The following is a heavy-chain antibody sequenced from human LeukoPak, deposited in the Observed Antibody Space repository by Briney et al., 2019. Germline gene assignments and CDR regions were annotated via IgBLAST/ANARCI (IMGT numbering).Heavy chain of an antibody. CDR3: ARDSERYSSSSTGDY. V-gene: IGHV1-2*06. J-gene: IGHJ4*02. CDR2: INPNSGGT. D-gene: IGHD6-6*01. CDR1: GYTFTCYY. Sequence: GASVKVSCKASGYTFTCYYMHWVRQAPGQGLEWMGRINPNSGGTNYAQKFQGRVTMTRDTSISTAYMELSRLRSDDTAVYYCARDSERYSSSSTGDYWGQGTLVTVSS.